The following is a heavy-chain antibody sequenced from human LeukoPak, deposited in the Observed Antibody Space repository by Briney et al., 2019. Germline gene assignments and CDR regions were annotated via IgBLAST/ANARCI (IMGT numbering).Heavy chain of an antibody. Sequence: GRSLRLSCAASGFTFSSYGMHWVRQAPGKGLEWVAFIRYDGSNKYYADSVKGRFTISRDNSKNTLYLQINSLRAEDTAVYYCLAGMDVWGQGTTVTVSS. CDR1: GFTFSSYG. CDR2: IRYDGSNK. J-gene: IGHJ6*02. CDR3: LAGMDV. V-gene: IGHV3-30*02.